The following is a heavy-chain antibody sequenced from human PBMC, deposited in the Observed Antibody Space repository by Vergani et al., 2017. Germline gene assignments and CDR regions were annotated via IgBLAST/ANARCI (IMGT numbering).Heavy chain of an antibody. V-gene: IGHV3-48*03. CDR3: AXPKLVGATIGGKYYFDY. CDR1: GFTFSSYE. J-gene: IGHJ4*02. Sequence: EVQLVESGGGLVQPGGSLRLSCAASGFTFSSYEMNWVRQAPGKGLEWVSYISSSGSTIYYADSVKGRFTISRDNAKNSLYLQMNSLRADDTAVYYCAXPKLVGATIGGKYYFDYWGQGTLVTVSS. CDR2: ISSSGSTI. D-gene: IGHD1-26*01.